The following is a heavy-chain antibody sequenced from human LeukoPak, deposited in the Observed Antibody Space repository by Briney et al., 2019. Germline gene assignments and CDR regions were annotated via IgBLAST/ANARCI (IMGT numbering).Heavy chain of an antibody. Sequence: GGSLRLSCAASGFTFSSYGMSWVRQAPGKGLEWVSAISGSGGSTYYADSVKGRFTISRDNSKNTLYLQMNSLRAEDTAVYYCAKNAGFSYYYYYMDVWGKGTTVTVSS. CDR3: AKNAGFSYYYYYMDV. V-gene: IGHV3-23*01. D-gene: IGHD3-10*01. J-gene: IGHJ6*03. CDR2: ISGSGGST. CDR1: GFTFSSYG.